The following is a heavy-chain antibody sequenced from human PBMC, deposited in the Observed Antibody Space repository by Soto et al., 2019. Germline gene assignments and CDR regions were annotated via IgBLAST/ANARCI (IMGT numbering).Heavy chain of an antibody. CDR1: GGSISRGASY. CDR3: AREQQLFRPYYGMDV. J-gene: IGHJ6*02. V-gene: IGHV4-31*03. Sequence: QVQLQASGPGLVKPSQTLPLTCTVSGGSISRGASYWTWVRQHPKRGLEWIGSIYHTGSTYYNPSLKSRVTISVDTSKNQFSLKLSSVTAADTAVYYCAREQQLFRPYYGMDVWGQGTTVTVSS. D-gene: IGHD6-6*01. CDR2: IYHTGST.